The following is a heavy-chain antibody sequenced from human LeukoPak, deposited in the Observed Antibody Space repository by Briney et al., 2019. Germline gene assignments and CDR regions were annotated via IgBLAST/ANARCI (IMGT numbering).Heavy chain of an antibody. J-gene: IGHJ4*02. V-gene: IGHV1-18*01. Sequence: ASVKVSCKASGYIFSNYGISWVRQAPGQGREWMGWISAKNGDTNYIQKFRGRVTMTTDTSTSTAYMELWSLRSDDTAVYYCARDVPGTTPFDYWGQGTLVTVSS. CDR1: GYIFSNYG. D-gene: IGHD1-7*01. CDR3: ARDVPGTTPFDY. CDR2: ISAKNGDT.